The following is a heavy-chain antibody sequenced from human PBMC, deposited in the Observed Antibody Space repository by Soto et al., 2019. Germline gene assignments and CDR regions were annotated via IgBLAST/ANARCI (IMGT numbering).Heavy chain of an antibody. CDR1: GFTFSHHA. V-gene: IGHV3-33*01. D-gene: IGHD6-13*01. CDR3: ARDGQQLAPFAFDI. J-gene: IGHJ3*02. CDR2: IWYDGSVK. Sequence: QVQLVESGGGVVQPGSSLRLSCATSGFTFSHHAMHWVRQAPGKGLQWVAQIWYDGSVKNYADSMKGRFTISRDSPTNTLFLQMNSLRVEDTAVYYCARDGQQLAPFAFDIWGQGTLVIVSS.